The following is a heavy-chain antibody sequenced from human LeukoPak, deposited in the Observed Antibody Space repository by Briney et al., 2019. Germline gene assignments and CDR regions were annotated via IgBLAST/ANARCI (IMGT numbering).Heavy chain of an antibody. CDR1: GGSFSGYY. D-gene: IGHD2-15*01. Sequence: SETLSLTCAVYGGSFSGYYWSWIRQPPGKGLEWIGEINHSGSTNYNPSLKSRVTISVDTSKNQFSLKLSSVTAADTAVYYCARHYLGGSWGLSYYYYYYMDVWGKGTTVTISS. CDR3: ARHYLGGSWGLSYYYYYYMDV. CDR2: INHSGST. V-gene: IGHV4-34*01. J-gene: IGHJ6*03.